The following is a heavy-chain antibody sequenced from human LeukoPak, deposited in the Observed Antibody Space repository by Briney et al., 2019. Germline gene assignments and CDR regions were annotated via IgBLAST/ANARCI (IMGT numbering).Heavy chain of an antibody. CDR1: GGSINSGVYY. D-gene: IGHD3-9*01. CDR3: AREYSDILTGYYLFDS. CDR2: IFYSGST. V-gene: IGHV4-31*03. Sequence: SETLSLTCTVSGGSINSGVYYWSWLRQYPGKGLEWIGSIFYSGSTYYNPSLKSRFTISVDTSKNQFSLKLNSVTAADTAVYYCAREYSDILTGYYLFDSWGQGTLVTVSS. J-gene: IGHJ4*02.